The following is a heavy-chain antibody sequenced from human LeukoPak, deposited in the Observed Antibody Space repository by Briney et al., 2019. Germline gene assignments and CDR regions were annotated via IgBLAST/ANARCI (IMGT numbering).Heavy chain of an antibody. Sequence: PGGSLRLSCAASGFTFSTYSMNWVRQAPGKGPEWVSSISKTSTYIYYADSVKGRFTISRDNANNSLYLQMNSLRAEDTAVYYCARESILRYFDWLPSNWFDPWGQGTLVTVSS. V-gene: IGHV3-21*06. J-gene: IGHJ5*02. CDR2: ISKTSTYI. CDR1: GFTFSTYS. CDR3: ARESILRYFDWLPSNWFDP. D-gene: IGHD3-9*01.